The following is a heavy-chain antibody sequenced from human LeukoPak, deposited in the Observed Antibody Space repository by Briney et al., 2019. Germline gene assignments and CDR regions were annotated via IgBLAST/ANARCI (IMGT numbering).Heavy chain of an antibody. CDR1: GLTFSTYG. Sequence: GGSLRLSCAASGLTFSTYGMHWVRQAPGKGLEWVAVIWADGSKQIYADSVKGRFTISKDNSKNTLYLQMNSLRADDTAVYYCATDPGGQPFDYWGQGTLVTVSS. J-gene: IGHJ4*02. CDR3: ATDPGGQPFDY. CDR2: IWADGSKQ. V-gene: IGHV3-33*01. D-gene: IGHD4-23*01.